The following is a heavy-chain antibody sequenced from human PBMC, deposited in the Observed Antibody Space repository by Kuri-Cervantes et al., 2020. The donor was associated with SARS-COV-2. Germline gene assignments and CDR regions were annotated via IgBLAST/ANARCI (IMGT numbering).Heavy chain of an antibody. Sequence: GGSLRLSCAASGFTFDDYAMHWVRQAPGKGLEWVSSISSSSSYIYYADSVKGRFTISRDNAKNSLYLQMNSLRAEDTAVYYCARGTGGWYSYWGQGTLVTVSS. V-gene: IGHV3-21*01. CDR1: GFTFDDYA. J-gene: IGHJ4*02. CDR3: ARGTGGWYSY. CDR2: ISSSSSYI. D-gene: IGHD6-19*01.